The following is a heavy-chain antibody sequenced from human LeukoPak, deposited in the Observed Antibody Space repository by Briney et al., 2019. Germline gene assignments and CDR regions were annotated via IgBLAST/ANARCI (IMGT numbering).Heavy chain of an antibody. J-gene: IGHJ5*02. V-gene: IGHV4-59*01. CDR1: GGSISSYY. CDR3: ARENFDWLANSFDP. Sequence: SETLSLTCTVSGGSISSYYWSWIRQPPGKGLEWIGYIYYSGSTNFNPSLKSRVTISVDTSKNQFTLKLSSVTAADTAVYYCARENFDWLANSFDPWGQGTLVTVSS. CDR2: IYYSGST. D-gene: IGHD3-9*01.